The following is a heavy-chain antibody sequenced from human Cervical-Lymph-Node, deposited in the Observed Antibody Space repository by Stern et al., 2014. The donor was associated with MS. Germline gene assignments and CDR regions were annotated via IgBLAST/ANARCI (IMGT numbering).Heavy chain of an antibody. CDR2: IYHSGST. V-gene: IGHV4-38-2*02. CDR1: GYSITRGYY. J-gene: IGHJ4*02. D-gene: IGHD5-24*01. Sequence: QLQLQESGPGLVKPSETLSLTCTVSGYSITRGYYWGWIRQPPGKGLEWIGSIYHSGSTYYNPSLKSRVTISVDTSKTQFPLKLSSVTAADTAVYYCARGYGYNYYFDYWGQGTLVTVPS. CDR3: ARGYGYNYYFDY.